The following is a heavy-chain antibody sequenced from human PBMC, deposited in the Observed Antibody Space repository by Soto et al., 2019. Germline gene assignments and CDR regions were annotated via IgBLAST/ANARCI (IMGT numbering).Heavy chain of an antibody. Sequence: GGSLRLSCAASGFTFSSYAMSWVRQAPGKGLEWVSAISGSGGSTYYADSVKGRFTISRDNSKNTLYLQMNSLRAEDTAVYYCAKGDGSGWFWEDAFDIWGQGTMVTVSS. V-gene: IGHV3-23*01. D-gene: IGHD6-19*01. J-gene: IGHJ3*02. CDR3: AKGDGSGWFWEDAFDI. CDR1: GFTFSSYA. CDR2: ISGSGGST.